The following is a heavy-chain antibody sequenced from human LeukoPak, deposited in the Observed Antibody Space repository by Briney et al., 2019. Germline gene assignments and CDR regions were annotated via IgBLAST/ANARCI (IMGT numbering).Heavy chain of an antibody. J-gene: IGHJ6*03. CDR1: GFTFSTYS. CDR2: ISTSSSTM. CDR3: ARDREKQQLPQFFYYYYMDV. V-gene: IGHV3-48*01. Sequence: GSLRLSCAASGFTFSTYSMNWVRRAPGKGLEWVSYISTSSSTMYYADSVKGRFTISRDNARNSLYLQMNSLRAEDTAVYYCARDREKQQLPQFFYYYYMDVWGKGTTVTVSS. D-gene: IGHD6-13*01.